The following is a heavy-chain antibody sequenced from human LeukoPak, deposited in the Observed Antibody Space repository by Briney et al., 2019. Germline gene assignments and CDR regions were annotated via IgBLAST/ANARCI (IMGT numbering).Heavy chain of an antibody. CDR2: IYPGGSDT. J-gene: IGHJ5*02. V-gene: IGHV5-51*01. CDR1: GYSFTSYW. CDR3: ARPRASEQWLVRGGWFDP. Sequence: GESLKISCKGSGYSFTSYWIGWVRQMPGKGLEWMGIIYPGGSDTRYSPSFQGQVTISADKSISTAYLQWSSLKASDTAMYYCARPRASEQWLVRGGWFDPWGQGTLVTVSS. D-gene: IGHD6-19*01.